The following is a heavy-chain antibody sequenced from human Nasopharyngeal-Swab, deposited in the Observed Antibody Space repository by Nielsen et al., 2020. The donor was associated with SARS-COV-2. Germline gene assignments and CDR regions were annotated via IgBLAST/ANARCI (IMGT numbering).Heavy chain of an antibody. J-gene: IGHJ5*02. CDR2: INPSGGST. CDR3: ARDREVVVVGATNNWFDP. D-gene: IGHD2-15*01. Sequence: ASVNVPCKASGGTLSSYAISWVRQAPAQGLEWMGIINPSGGSTSYAQKFQGRVTMTRDTSTSTVYMELSSLRSEDTAMYYCARDREVVVVGATNNWFDPWGQGTLVTVSS. V-gene: IGHV1-46*01. CDR1: GGTLSSYA.